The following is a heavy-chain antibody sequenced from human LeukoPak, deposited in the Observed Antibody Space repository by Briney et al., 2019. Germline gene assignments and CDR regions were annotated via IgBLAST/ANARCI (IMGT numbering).Heavy chain of an antibody. CDR1: RASVSSYY. CDR2: TYISGRS. J-gene: IGHJ3*02. V-gene: IGHV4-59*02. CDR3: ATFSYYYDSNGYHDALDI. Sequence: MPSETLSLTCSVSRASVSSYYWTWIRQPPGKGLEWIGYTYISGRSNYNPSLKSRVTMSVDTSKNQFSLKLTSVTAADTAVYYCATFSYYYDSNGYHDALDIWGQWTMVTVSS. D-gene: IGHD3-22*01.